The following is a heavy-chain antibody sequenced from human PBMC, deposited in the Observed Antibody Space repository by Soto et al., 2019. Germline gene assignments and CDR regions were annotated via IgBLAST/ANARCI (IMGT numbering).Heavy chain of an antibody. CDR3: AMVDVYVTPSPQDV. CDR1: GYSFTRYG. Sequence: QVQLVQSRAEVKNPGASVKVSCKASGYSFTRYGIAWARQAPGQGLEWMGWINTYNCNTNYAQNLQGRVTLTTDTSTNTAYRELTSHRSNDTAIYYSAMVDVYVTPSPQDVWGQGTTVIVSS. CDR2: INTYNCNT. J-gene: IGHJ6*02. D-gene: IGHD3-16*01. V-gene: IGHV1-18*01.